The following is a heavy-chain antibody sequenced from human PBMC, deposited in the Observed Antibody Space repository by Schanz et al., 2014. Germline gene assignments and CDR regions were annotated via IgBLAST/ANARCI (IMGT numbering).Heavy chain of an antibody. Sequence: EVQLVESGGGMVQPGGSLRLSCAASGFTFSDHFMNWVRQAPGKGLEWVSAISGSGGSTVYADSVKGRFTISRDNSKNTLYLQMNSLRAEDTAVYYCAKDHAGSDILTALGNWGQGTLVTVAS. CDR2: ISGSGGST. D-gene: IGHD3-9*01. J-gene: IGHJ4*02. CDR1: GFTFSDHF. CDR3: AKDHAGSDILTALGN. V-gene: IGHV3-23*04.